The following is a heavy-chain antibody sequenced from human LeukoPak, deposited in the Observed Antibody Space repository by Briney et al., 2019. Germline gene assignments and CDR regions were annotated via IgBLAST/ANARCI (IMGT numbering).Heavy chain of an antibody. Sequence: SVKVSCKASGGTFSSYAISWVRQPPGQGLESMGRIIPILGIANYAQKFQGRVTITADKSTSTAYMELSSLRSEDTAVYYCARGLSGYPGDYWGQGTLVTVSS. D-gene: IGHD3-22*01. CDR2: IIPILGIA. V-gene: IGHV1-69*04. CDR3: ARGLSGYPGDY. J-gene: IGHJ4*02. CDR1: GGTFSSYA.